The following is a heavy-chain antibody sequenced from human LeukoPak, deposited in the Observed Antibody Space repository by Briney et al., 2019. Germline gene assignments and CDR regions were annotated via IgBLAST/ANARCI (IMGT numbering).Heavy chain of an antibody. CDR3: ARYFDWSSRLNFDY. D-gene: IGHD3-9*01. J-gene: IGHJ4*02. Sequence: ASVKVSCKASGYAFTSYGISWVRQAPGQGLEWVGWISSYNGNTNYAQKLQGRVTMTTDTSTSTAYVELRSLRSDDTAVYYCARYFDWSSRLNFDYWGQGTLVTVSS. V-gene: IGHV1-18*01. CDR1: GYAFTSYG. CDR2: ISSYNGNT.